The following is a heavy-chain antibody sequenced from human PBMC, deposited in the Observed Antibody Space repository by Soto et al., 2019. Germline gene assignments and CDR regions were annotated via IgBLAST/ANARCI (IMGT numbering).Heavy chain of an antibody. CDR3: ARQDSSGWSGESLDV. D-gene: IGHD6-19*01. CDR2: IDQSGGT. Sequence: PXATLSLICAVVGDSLRGQSWNWIRQSPGKGLEWIGEIDQSGGTNYNPSLKSRAIISDDTSKNQFSLTLTSVTAADTAVYYCARQDSSGWSGESLDVWGQGTTVTVSS. J-gene: IGHJ6*02. V-gene: IGHV4-34*01. CDR1: GDSLRGQS.